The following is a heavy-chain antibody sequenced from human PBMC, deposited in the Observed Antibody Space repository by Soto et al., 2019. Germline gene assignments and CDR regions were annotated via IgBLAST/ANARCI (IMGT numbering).Heavy chain of an antibody. CDR3: AKNGQPPYYYYGMDV. D-gene: IGHD2-8*01. CDR2: ISGYNGDT. Sequence: QGQLVQSGPEVKKPGASVKVSCKTSGYTFSRYGISWVRQAPGQGLEWMGWISGYNGDTNYAQKVEGRVTMITDTSTYTADMELRSLTSDDAAIYYCAKNGQPPYYYYGMDVWGQGTTVTVSS. J-gene: IGHJ6*02. V-gene: IGHV1-18*01. CDR1: GYTFSRYG.